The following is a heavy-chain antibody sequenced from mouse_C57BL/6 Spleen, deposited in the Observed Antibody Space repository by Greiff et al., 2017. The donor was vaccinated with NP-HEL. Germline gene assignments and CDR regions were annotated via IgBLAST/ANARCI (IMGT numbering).Heavy chain of an antibody. Sequence: DVMLVESGGGLVKPGGSLKLSCAASGFTFSDYGMHWVRQAPEKGLAWVAYISSGSSTIYYADTVKGRFTISRDNAKNTLFLQMTSLRSEDTAMYYCASRYGSSGGYFDVWGTGTTVTVSS. CDR2: ISSGSSTI. CDR3: ASRYGSSGGYFDV. J-gene: IGHJ1*03. V-gene: IGHV5-17*01. CDR1: GFTFSDYG. D-gene: IGHD1-1*01.